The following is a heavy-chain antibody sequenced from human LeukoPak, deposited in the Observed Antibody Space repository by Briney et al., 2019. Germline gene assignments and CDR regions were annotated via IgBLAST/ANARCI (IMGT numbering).Heavy chain of an antibody. CDR3: AGYGSGSYYKAFDF. CDR2: VYYTGSS. CDR1: GDSISSSY. Sequence: SETLSLTCTVSGDSISSSYWSWLRQPPGKGLEWIGYVYYTGSSYYNPSLKSRATTSIDMSKNQFSLKLTSMTAADTAVYYCAGYGSGSYYKAFDFWGQGILVTVSS. V-gene: IGHV4-59*01. D-gene: IGHD3-10*01. J-gene: IGHJ4*02.